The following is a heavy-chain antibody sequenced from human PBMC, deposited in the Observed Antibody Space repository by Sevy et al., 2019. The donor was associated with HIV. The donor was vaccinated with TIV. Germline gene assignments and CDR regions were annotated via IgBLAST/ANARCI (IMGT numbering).Heavy chain of an antibody. CDR1: GYTFTTYD. CDR3: ARGYYDSSGYYYGYFHH. Sequence: ASVKVSCKASGYTFTTYDINWVRQAAGQGLEWMGWMNPNSGSTGYAQNFQGRVTMTRNTSISTAYMQLSSLRSEDTAVYYCARGYYDSSGYYYGYFHHWGQGTLVTVSS. D-gene: IGHD3-22*01. J-gene: IGHJ1*01. CDR2: MNPNSGST. V-gene: IGHV1-8*01.